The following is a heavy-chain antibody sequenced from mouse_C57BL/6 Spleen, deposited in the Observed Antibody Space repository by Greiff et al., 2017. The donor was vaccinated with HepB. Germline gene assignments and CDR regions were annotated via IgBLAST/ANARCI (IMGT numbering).Heavy chain of an antibody. J-gene: IGHJ4*01. CDR3: ARHPSGDYYAMDY. CDR1: GFSLTSYG. CDR2: IWSDGST. V-gene: IGHV2-6-1*01. Sequence: QVQLKESGPGLVAPSQSLSITCTVSGFSLTSYGVHWVRQPPGKGLEWLVVIWSDGSTTYNSALKSRLSISKDNSKSQVFLKMNSLQTDDTAMYYCARHPSGDYYAMDYWGQGTSVTVSS. D-gene: IGHD6-1*01.